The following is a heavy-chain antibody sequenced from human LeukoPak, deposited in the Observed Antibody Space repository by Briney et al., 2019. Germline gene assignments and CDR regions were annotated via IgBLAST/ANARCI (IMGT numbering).Heavy chain of an antibody. Sequence: GASVKVSCKASGYTFTSYGISWVRQAPGQGLEWMGWINPNSGGTNYAQKFQGRVTMTRDTSISTAYMELSRLRSDDTAVYYCAREPQPLYYYDSSHAFDIWGQGTMVTVSS. CDR2: INPNSGGT. J-gene: IGHJ3*02. CDR3: AREPQPLYYYDSSHAFDI. D-gene: IGHD3-22*01. CDR1: GYTFTSYG. V-gene: IGHV1-2*02.